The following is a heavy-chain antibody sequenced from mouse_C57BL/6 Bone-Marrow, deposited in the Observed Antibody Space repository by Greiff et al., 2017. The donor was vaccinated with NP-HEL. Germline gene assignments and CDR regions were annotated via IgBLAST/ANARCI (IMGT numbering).Heavy chain of an antibody. V-gene: IGHV5-6*01. J-gene: IGHJ3*01. CDR3: ARTYGNSFAY. Sequence: EVKLVESGGDLVKPGGSLKLSCAASGFTFSSYGMSWVRQTPDKRLEWVATISSGGSYTYYPDSVKGRFTISRDNAKNTLYLHMSSLKSEDTAMYYCARTYGNSFAYWGQGTLVTVSA. CDR1: GFTFSSYG. D-gene: IGHD2-10*02. CDR2: ISSGGSYT.